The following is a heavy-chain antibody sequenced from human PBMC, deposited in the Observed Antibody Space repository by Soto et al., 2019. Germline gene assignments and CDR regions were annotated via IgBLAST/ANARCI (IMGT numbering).Heavy chain of an antibody. CDR2: TYYRSKWYN. D-gene: IGHD3-9*01. Sequence: SQTLSLTCAISGDSVSSNSAAWNWIRQSPSRGLEWLGRTYYRSKWYNDYAVSVKSRITINPDTSKNQFSLQLNSVTPEDTAVYYCARASPRDILTGYFGPSGAFDIWGQGTMVTVS. J-gene: IGHJ3*02. V-gene: IGHV6-1*01. CDR3: ARASPRDILTGYFGPSGAFDI. CDR1: GDSVSSNSAA.